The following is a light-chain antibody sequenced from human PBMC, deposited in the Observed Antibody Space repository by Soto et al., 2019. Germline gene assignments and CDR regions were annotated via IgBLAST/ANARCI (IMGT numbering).Light chain of an antibody. CDR3: QQYGSSPRT. CDR1: QSVSSSY. J-gene: IGKJ1*01. CDR2: DAS. Sequence: EIVLTQSPGTLSLSPGERATLSCRASQSVSSSYLAWYQQKPGEAPRLLIYDASSRATGIQDRFSGSGSGTDFTLTISRLEPEDFVVYYCQQYGSSPRTFGQGTKVEIK. V-gene: IGKV3-20*01.